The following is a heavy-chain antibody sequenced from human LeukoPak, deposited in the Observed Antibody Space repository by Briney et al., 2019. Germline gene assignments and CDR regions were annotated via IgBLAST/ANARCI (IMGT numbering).Heavy chain of an antibody. CDR3: ARDRHIAAAVYYYYMDV. V-gene: IGHV1-18*01. Sequence: ASVKVSCKASGGTFSSYTISWVRQAPGQGLEWMGWINAYNGNTDYAQRVQGRVTMTTDTSTSTAYMELRSLRSDDTAVYYCARDRHIAAAVYYYYMDVWGKGTTVTISS. CDR2: INAYNGNT. CDR1: GGTFSSYT. J-gene: IGHJ6*03. D-gene: IGHD6-13*01.